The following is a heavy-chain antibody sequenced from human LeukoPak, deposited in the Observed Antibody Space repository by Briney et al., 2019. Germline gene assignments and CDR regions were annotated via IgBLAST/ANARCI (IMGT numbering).Heavy chain of an antibody. CDR2: INSDGSST. Sequence: GGSLRLSCAASGFTFSGYWMHWVRQAPGKGLVWVSRINSDGSSTSYADSVKGRFTISRDSAKNTLYLQMNSLRAEDTAVYYCARESTAVAPLDYWGQGTLVTVSS. D-gene: IGHD6-19*01. CDR1: GFTFSGYW. CDR3: ARESTAVAPLDY. J-gene: IGHJ4*02. V-gene: IGHV3-74*01.